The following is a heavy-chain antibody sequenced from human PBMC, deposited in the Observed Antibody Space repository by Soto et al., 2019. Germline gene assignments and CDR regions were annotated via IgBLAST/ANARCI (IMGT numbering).Heavy chain of an antibody. CDR2: IKQDGSEK. Sequence: GGSLRLSCAASVFTFSSYWMSWVRQAPGKGLEWVANIKQDGSEKYYVDSVKGRFTISRDNAKNSLYLQMNSLRAEDTAVYYCAREQGYSGYYDYWGQGTLVTVSS. V-gene: IGHV3-7*01. CDR1: VFTFSSYW. D-gene: IGHD1-26*01. CDR3: AREQGYSGYYDY. J-gene: IGHJ4*02.